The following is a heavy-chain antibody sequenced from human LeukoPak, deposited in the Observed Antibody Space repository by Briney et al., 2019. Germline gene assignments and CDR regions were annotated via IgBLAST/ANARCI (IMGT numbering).Heavy chain of an antibody. V-gene: IGHV4-31*03. Sequence: SETLSLTCTVSGGSISSAGYYWSWIRQRPGKGLEWMGFVYYSGTTYYNPSLKSRVFISLSTSQNQVSLQLSSVTAADTAVYYCARATGGAAAADFDPWGQGTLVTVSS. CDR1: GGSISSAGYY. D-gene: IGHD6-13*01. CDR3: ARATGGAAAADFDP. CDR2: VYYSGTT. J-gene: IGHJ5*02.